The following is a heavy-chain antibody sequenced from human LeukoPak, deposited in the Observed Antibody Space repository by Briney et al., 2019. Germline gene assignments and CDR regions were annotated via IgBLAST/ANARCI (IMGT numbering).Heavy chain of an antibody. CDR2: ISYDGRIR. CDR3: AKSANTDTAFDV. J-gene: IGHJ3*01. CDR1: GFPFGSYS. V-gene: IGHV3-30*18. D-gene: IGHD2-2*02. Sequence: PGRSLRLSCAASGFPFGSYSMHWVRQAPGKGLEWVAVISYDGRIRYYGDSVKGRFTISRDTSKQTLYLQMNSLRAEDMALYYCAKSANTDTAFDVWGHGTMVTVSS.